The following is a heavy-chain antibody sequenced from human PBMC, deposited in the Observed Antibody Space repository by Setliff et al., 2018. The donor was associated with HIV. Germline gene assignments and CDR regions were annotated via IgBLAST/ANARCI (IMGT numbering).Heavy chain of an antibody. V-gene: IGHV4-4*07. CDR3: ARDPTYCSSTSCYYMDV. CDR1: GGSISSYY. J-gene: IGHJ6*03. Sequence: SSETLSLTCTVSGGSISSYYWSWIRQPAGKGLEWIGRIYTSGSTNYNPSLKSRVTMSVDTSKNQSSLKLSSVTAADTAVYYCARDPTYCSSTSCYYMDVWGKGTTVTVSS. CDR2: IYTSGST. D-gene: IGHD2-2*01.